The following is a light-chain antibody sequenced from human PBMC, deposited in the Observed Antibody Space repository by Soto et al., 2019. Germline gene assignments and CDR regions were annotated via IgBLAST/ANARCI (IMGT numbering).Light chain of an antibody. V-gene: IGKV1-27*01. CDR3: QKYNSARQT. Sequence: DIQMTQSPSSLSASVGDRVTITCRASQGSSNYLALYQQKPGKVPKLLIYAASTLQSGVPSRFSGSGSGTDFTLTISSLQPEDVATYYCQKYNSARQTFGQGTKVEIK. CDR1: QGSSNY. J-gene: IGKJ1*01. CDR2: AAS.